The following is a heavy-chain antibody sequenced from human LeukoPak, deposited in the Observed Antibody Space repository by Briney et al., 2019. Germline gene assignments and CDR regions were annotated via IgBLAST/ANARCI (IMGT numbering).Heavy chain of an antibody. Sequence: SETLSLTCTVSGGSISSSSYYWGWIRQPPGKGLEWIGNIYYSGSTYYNPSLKSRVTISVDTSKNQFSLKLSSVTAADTAVYYCARRATYYDFWSGQGTFDPWGQGTLVTVSS. D-gene: IGHD3-3*01. CDR3: ARRATYYDFWSGQGTFDP. V-gene: IGHV4-39*01. CDR1: GGSISSSSYY. CDR2: IYYSGST. J-gene: IGHJ5*02.